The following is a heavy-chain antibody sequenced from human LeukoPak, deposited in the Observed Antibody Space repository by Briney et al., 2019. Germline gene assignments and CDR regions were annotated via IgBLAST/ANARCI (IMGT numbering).Heavy chain of an antibody. J-gene: IGHJ6*03. CDR1: GFTFSSYW. Sequence: WGSLRLSCAASGFTFSSYWMHWVRQAPGKGLVWVSRINSDGSSTSYADSVKGRFTISRDNAKNTLYLQMNSLRAENTAVHYWARGPHYYQRGYYYYYMDVWGKGTTVTTSS. D-gene: IGHD3-22*01. CDR2: INSDGSST. CDR3: ARGPHYYQRGYYYYYMDV. V-gene: IGHV3-74*01.